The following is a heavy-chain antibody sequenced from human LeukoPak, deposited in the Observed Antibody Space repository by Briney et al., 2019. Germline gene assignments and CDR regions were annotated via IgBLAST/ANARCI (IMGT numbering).Heavy chain of an antibody. D-gene: IGHD5-18*01. Sequence: PGGSLRLSCAASGFSFNTYWMSWVRQAPGKGLEWEANIKQDGSEKHYVDSVKGRFTISRDNAKNSLDLQMNSLRAEDTAVYYCVRIVTGGYSYVDCWGQGTLVTVSS. V-gene: IGHV3-7*01. CDR2: IKQDGSEK. CDR1: GFSFNTYW. CDR3: VRIVTGGYSYVDC. J-gene: IGHJ4*02.